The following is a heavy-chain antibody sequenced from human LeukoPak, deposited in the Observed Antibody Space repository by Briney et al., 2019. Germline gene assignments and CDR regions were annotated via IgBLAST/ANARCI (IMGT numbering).Heavy chain of an antibody. CDR1: GVTFSNHA. CDR2: INISGGST. D-gene: IGHD2/OR15-2a*01. CDR3: AKGESKDYLNYFDYLNYFDH. J-gene: IGHJ4*02. V-gene: IGHV3-23*01. Sequence: QPGGSLRLSCAASGVTFSNHAMTGVRQAPRKGLEWVSTINISGGSTFYADSVKGRFTISRDNSKNTLSLQMNSLRAADTAIYYCAKGESKDYLNYFDYLNYFDHWGQGALVTVSS.